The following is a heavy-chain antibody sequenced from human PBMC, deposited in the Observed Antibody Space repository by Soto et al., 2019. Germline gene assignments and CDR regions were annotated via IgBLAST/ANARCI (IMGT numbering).Heavy chain of an antibody. V-gene: IGHV1-69*06. CDR2: IIPILGTA. D-gene: IGHD2-8*01. CDR3: ARDRPYCTNGVCSGMDV. J-gene: IGHJ6*02. CDR1: GGTFSSYA. Sequence: SVKVSCKASGGTFSSYAISWVREAPGQGLEWMGGIIPILGTANYAQKFQGRVTITADKSTSTAYMELSSLRSEDTAVYYCARDRPYCTNGVCSGMDVWGQGTTVTVSS.